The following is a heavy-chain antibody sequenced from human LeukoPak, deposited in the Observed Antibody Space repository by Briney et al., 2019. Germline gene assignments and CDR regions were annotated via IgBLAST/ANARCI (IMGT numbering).Heavy chain of an antibody. D-gene: IGHD4-17*01. V-gene: IGHV2-70*01. CDR2: IDWDDDK. Sequence: SGPALVKPTQTLTLTCTFSGFSLSTSGMCVSWIRQPPGKALEWLALIDWDDDKYYSTSLKTRLTISKDNSKNQVVLTMTNMDPVDTATYYCARGTTVTVDRTDAFDIWGQGTMVTVSS. CDR3: ARGTTVTVDRTDAFDI. CDR1: GFSLSTSGMC. J-gene: IGHJ3*02.